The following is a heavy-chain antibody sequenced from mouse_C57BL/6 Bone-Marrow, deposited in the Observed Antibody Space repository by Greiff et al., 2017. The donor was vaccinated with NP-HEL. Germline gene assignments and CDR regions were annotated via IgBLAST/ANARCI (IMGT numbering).Heavy chain of an antibody. Sequence: EVQLVESGPGLVKPSQSLSLTCSVTGYSITSGYYWNWIRQFPGNKLEWMGYISYDGSNNYNPSLKNRISITRDTSKNQFFLKLNSVTTEDTATYYCAREAYYYGSSPVDYWGQGTTLTVSS. J-gene: IGHJ2*01. D-gene: IGHD1-1*01. CDR3: AREAYYYGSSPVDY. V-gene: IGHV3-6*01. CDR2: ISYDGSN. CDR1: GYSITSGYY.